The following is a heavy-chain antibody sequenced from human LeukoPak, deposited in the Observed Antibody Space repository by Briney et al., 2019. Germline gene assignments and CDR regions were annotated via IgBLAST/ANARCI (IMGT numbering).Heavy chain of an antibody. CDR1: GFTVSSNY. V-gene: IGHV3-53*01. CDR2: IYSGGST. Sequence: PAGSLRLSCAASGFTVSSNYMSWVRQAPGKGLECVSVIYSGGSTYYADSVKGRFTISRDNSKNTLYLQMNGLRAEDTAVYYCARYPSDQYYFDYWGQGTLVTVSS. CDR3: ARYPSDQYYFDY. J-gene: IGHJ4*02.